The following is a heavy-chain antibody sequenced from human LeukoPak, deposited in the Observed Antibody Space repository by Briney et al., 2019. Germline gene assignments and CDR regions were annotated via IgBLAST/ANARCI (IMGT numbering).Heavy chain of an antibody. D-gene: IGHD6-19*01. CDR1: AFTFSSHA. J-gene: IGHJ4*01. V-gene: IGHV3-23*01. CDR2: ISGSGGST. CDR3: ATNAGQWLVPFDY. Sequence: GGSLRLSSAASAFTFSSHAMTWVRQTPGKGLEWVSAISGSGGSTYYADSVKGRLTISRDNSKNTLYLQMNSLRAEDAAVYYCATNAGQWLVPFDYWGLGTLVTVSS.